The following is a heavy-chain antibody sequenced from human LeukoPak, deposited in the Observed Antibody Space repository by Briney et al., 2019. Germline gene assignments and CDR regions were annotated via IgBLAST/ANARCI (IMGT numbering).Heavy chain of an antibody. V-gene: IGHV3-21*01. D-gene: IGHD6-13*01. CDR3: ARPSSDWPQPRPFDY. Sequence: PGGSLRLSCAASGFTFSSYSMNWVRQAPGKGLEWVSSISSSSSYIYYADSVEGRFTVSRDNAKNSLYLQMNSLRAEDTAVYYCARPSSDWPQPRPFDYWGQGTLVTVSS. CDR2: ISSSSSYI. CDR1: GFTFSSYS. J-gene: IGHJ4*02.